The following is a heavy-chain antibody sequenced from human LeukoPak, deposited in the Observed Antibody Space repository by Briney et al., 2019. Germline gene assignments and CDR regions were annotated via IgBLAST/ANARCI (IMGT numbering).Heavy chain of an antibody. V-gene: IGHV3-64D*06. Sequence: PGGSLRLSCAASGFTFSSYAMHWVRQAPGKGLEYVSAISSNGGSTYYADSVKGRFTISRDNSKNTLYLQMSSLRAEDTAVYYCVKATRFEGYDWVSPGYYFDYWGQGTLVTVSS. CDR1: GFTFSSYA. CDR2: ISSNGGST. CDR3: VKATRFEGYDWVSPGYYFDY. D-gene: IGHD5-12*01. J-gene: IGHJ4*02.